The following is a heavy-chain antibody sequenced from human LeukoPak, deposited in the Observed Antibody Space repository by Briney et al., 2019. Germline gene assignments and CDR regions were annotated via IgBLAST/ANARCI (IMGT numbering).Heavy chain of an antibody. D-gene: IGHD2-21*01. CDR1: GFTFSSYS. CDR3: ARDFDSYSGYFDY. V-gene: IGHV3-48*01. CDR2: ISSSSSTI. J-gene: IGHJ4*02. Sequence: GGSLRLSCAASGFTFSSYSMNWVRQAPGKGLEWVSYISSSSSTIYYADSVKGRFTISRDNAKNSMYLQMNSLRAEDTAVYYCARDFDSYSGYFDYWGQGTLVTVSS.